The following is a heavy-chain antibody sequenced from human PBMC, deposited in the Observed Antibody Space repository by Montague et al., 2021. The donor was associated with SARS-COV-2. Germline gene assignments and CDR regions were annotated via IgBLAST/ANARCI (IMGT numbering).Heavy chain of an antibody. V-gene: IGHV3-30*04. CDR2: MSYDGSNK. CDR3: ARDLIWRGGYSVDF. Sequence: SLRLSCAASGFTFSSSAMNWVRQSPGKGLEWVAVMSYDGSNKYYVDSVKGRFTIPRDNSRKTVFLQMNSLRAEDTAVYYCARDLIWRGGYSVDFWGRGTTVTASS. CDR1: GFTFSSSA. J-gene: IGHJ6*02. D-gene: IGHD3-3*01.